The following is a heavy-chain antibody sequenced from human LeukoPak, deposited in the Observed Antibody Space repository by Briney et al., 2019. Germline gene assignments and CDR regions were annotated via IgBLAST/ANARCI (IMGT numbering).Heavy chain of an antibody. CDR3: ARDMGTGHYDFWSGYYKDYMGV. V-gene: IGHV3-21*01. D-gene: IGHD3-3*01. CDR1: GFTFSSYS. Sequence: GGSLRLSCAASGFTFSSYSMNWVRQAPGKGLEWVSSISSSSSYIYYADSVKGRFTISRDNAKNSLYLQMNSLRAEDTAVYYCARDMGTGHYDFWSGYYKDYMGVWGKGTTVTVSS. CDR2: ISSSSSYI. J-gene: IGHJ6*03.